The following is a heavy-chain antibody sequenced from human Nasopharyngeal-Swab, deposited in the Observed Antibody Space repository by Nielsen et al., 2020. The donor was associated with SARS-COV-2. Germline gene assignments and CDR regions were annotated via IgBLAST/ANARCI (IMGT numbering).Heavy chain of an antibody. D-gene: IGHD1-1*01. CDR3: TSLGTGDY. V-gene: IGHV3-49*04. J-gene: IGHJ4*02. Sequence: GESLKISCTASGFTFGDYAMSWVRQAPGKGLEWVGFIRSKAYGGTTEYAASVKGRFTISRDDSTSIAYLQMNSLKTEDTAVYYCTSLGTGDYWGQGTLVTVSS. CDR1: GFTFGDYA. CDR2: IRSKAYGGTT.